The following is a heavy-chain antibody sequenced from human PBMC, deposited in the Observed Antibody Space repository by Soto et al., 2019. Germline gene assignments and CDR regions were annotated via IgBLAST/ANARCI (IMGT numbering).Heavy chain of an antibody. D-gene: IGHD5-18*01. Sequence: QVQLQQWGAGLLKPSETLSLTCAVYGGSFSGYYWSWIHQPPGKGLEWIGEINHSGSTNYNPSLKSRVTISVDTSKNQFSLKLSSVTAADTAVYYCARPRDTAMVTNRNDAFDIWGQGTMVTVSS. CDR3: ARPRDTAMVTNRNDAFDI. CDR2: INHSGST. J-gene: IGHJ3*02. CDR1: GGSFSGYY. V-gene: IGHV4-34*01.